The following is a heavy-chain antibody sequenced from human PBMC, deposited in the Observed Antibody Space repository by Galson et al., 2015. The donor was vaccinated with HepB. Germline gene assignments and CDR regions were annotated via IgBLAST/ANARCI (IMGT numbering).Heavy chain of an antibody. D-gene: IGHD3-10*01. V-gene: IGHV1-18*01. CDR2: ISAYTGNT. J-gene: IGHJ5*02. Sequence: SVKVSCKASGYTFTSFGITWARQAPGQGLEWMGWISAYTGNTNYAQKFQGRVTMTTDTSTTTAYMELRSLRSDDTAVYYCARDYFPRDPNWFDPWGQGTLVTVSS. CDR1: GYTFTSFG. CDR3: ARDYFPRDPNWFDP.